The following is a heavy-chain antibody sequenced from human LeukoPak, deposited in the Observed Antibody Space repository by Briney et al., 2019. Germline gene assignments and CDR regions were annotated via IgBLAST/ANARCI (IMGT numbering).Heavy chain of an antibody. Sequence: PGGSLRLSCAASGFTFSNAWMNWVRQAPGKGLEWVGRIKSKTDDGTTDYAAPVKGRFTISRDDSKNTLYLQMNSLKTEDTAVYYCTTDRTTYYDSSWYDYWGQGTLVTVSS. CDR2: IKSKTDDGTT. CDR3: TTDRTTYYDSSWYDY. D-gene: IGHD3-22*01. CDR1: GFTFSNAW. J-gene: IGHJ4*02. V-gene: IGHV3-15*07.